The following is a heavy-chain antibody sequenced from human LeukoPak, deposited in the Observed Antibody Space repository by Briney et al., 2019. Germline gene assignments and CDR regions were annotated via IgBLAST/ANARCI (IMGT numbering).Heavy chain of an antibody. V-gene: IGHV4-59*01. CDR3: ARDRSAREGFDL. Sequence: SETLSLTCTVSGGSISSDYWSWIRQPSEKGLEWIGYIYYTGSTNYNPSLKSRVTMSLDMSRSQFSLKLSSVTAADTAVYFCARDRSAREGFDLWGQGTLVTVSS. J-gene: IGHJ4*02. CDR2: IYYTGST. CDR1: GGSISSDY.